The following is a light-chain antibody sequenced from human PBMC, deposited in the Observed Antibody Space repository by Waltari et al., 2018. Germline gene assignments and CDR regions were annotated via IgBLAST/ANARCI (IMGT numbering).Light chain of an antibody. CDR1: HSVLYSSNHQKY. V-gene: IGKV4-1*01. Sequence: DIVMPQSPDSLAVSLGERATLNCKSSHSVLYSSNHQKYLPWFQQKPGQPPRLLIYWASTRESGVPDRVSCSGSGTDFTLTVSSLQAEDVAVYYCQQYDSSPRTFGQGTKVEIK. CDR3: QQYDSSPRT. J-gene: IGKJ1*01. CDR2: WAS.